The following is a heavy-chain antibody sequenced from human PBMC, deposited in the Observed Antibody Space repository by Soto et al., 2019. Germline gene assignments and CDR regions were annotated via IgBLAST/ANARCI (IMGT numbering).Heavy chain of an antibody. CDR2: IYWDDDK. CDR3: AHRRGFGENSN. D-gene: IGHD3-10*01. V-gene: IGHV2-5*02. CDR1: GFSLTTSGVG. Sequence: QITLKESGPPLVKPTQTLTLTCTFSGFSLTTSGVGVGWIRQPPGKALEWLAVIYWDDDKRYSPSLKSRLTXTXXTSKNQVILTMTNVDPVDTATYYCAHRRGFGENSNWGQGTLVTVSS. J-gene: IGHJ4*02.